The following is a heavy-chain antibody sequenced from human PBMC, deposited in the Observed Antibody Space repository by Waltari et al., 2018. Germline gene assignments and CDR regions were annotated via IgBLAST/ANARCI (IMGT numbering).Heavy chain of an antibody. CDR3: ARELLEGDAFDI. D-gene: IGHD3-3*01. V-gene: IGHV3-21*01. CDR2: SSSSSSYK. CDR1: GFTFSSYS. J-gene: IGHJ3*02. Sequence: EVQLVESGGGLVKPGGSLRLSCAASGFTFSSYSMNWVRQAPGKGLEWVASSSSSSSYKYYADSVKGRFTSSRDNAKNSLYLQMNSLRAEDTAVYYCARELLEGDAFDIWGQGTMVTVSS.